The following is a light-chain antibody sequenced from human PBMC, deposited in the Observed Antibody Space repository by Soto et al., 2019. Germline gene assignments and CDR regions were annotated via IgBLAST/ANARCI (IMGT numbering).Light chain of an antibody. V-gene: IGLV2-23*01. J-gene: IGLJ1*01. CDR3: CSYAGSSTDV. CDR1: SSDVGSYNL. Sequence: QSVLTQPASVSGSPGQSITISCTGTSSDVGSYNLVSWYQQHPGKAPKLMIYEDIKRPSGVSNRFSGSKSGNTASLTISGLQAEDEADYYCCSYAGSSTDVFGTGTKLTVL. CDR2: EDI.